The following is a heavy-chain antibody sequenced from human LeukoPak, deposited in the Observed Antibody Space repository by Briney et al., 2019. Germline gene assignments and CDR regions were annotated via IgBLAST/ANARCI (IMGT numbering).Heavy chain of an antibody. D-gene: IGHD3-9*01. V-gene: IGHV3-23*01. Sequence: GGSLRLSCAASGFNFANHAMSWVRQTPGKGLEWVSAISGGGDITYYADSVKGRFTISRDNSKNTLYLQMNSLRAEDTAVYYCARDQKGLRYFDWSGFDYWGQGTLVTVSS. J-gene: IGHJ4*02. CDR1: GFNFANHA. CDR3: ARDQKGLRYFDWSGFDY. CDR2: ISGGGDIT.